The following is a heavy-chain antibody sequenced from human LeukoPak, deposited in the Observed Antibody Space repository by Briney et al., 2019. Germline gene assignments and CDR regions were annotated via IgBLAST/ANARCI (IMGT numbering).Heavy chain of an antibody. CDR3: ARALAFGGWLDP. V-gene: IGHV3-53*01. Sequence: GGSLRLSCAASGFTVSSTYMNWVRQVPGKGLEWVSVIYGGGTTFYADSVKGRFTVSRDNSKNTLFLQMNSLRAEDTAVYYCARALAFGGWLDPWGRGTLVSVSS. CDR1: GFTVSSTY. CDR2: IYGGGTT. J-gene: IGHJ5*02. D-gene: IGHD3-16*01.